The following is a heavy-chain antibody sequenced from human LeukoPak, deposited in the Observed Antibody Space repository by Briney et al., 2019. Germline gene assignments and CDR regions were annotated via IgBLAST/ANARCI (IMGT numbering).Heavy chain of an antibody. CDR2: IYHSGST. J-gene: IGHJ3*02. Sequence: PSGTLSLTCAVSGGSISSSNWWSWVRQPPGKGLEWIGEIYHSGSTNYNPSLKSRVTISVDKSKNQFSLKLSSVTAADTAVYYCARDGYYDSSGDAFDIWGQGTMVTVSS. CDR3: ARDGYYDSSGDAFDI. CDR1: GGSISSSNW. V-gene: IGHV4-4*02. D-gene: IGHD3-22*01.